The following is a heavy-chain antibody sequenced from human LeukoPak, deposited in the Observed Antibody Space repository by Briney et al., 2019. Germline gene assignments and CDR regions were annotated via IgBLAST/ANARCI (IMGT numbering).Heavy chain of an antibody. V-gene: IGHV1-2*02. CDR3: ARGDYCGSPKVVAA. CDR2: INPNSGGT. CDR1: GYTFTGYY. D-gene: IGHD3-10*01. J-gene: IGHJ5*02. Sequence: ASVKVSCKASGYTFTGYYMHWVRQAPGQGLEWMGWINPNSGGTNYAQKFQDRVTMTRDTSISTAYIELNLLRSDDTAVYYCARGDYCGSPKVVAAWGQGTLVTVSS.